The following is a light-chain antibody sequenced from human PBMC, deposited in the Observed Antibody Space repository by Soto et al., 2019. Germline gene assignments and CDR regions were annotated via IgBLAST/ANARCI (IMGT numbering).Light chain of an antibody. CDR2: SDT. CDR1: NIGSKG. J-gene: IGLJ2*01. Sequence: SYELTQPPSVSVAPGETARISCGGNNIGSKGVHWYQQKPGQAPVLVIYSDTDLPPVIPERFSGSNSANMATLTISRVEAGDEADYYCQVWDSGSAHVLFGGGTKLIVL. CDR3: QVWDSGSAHVL. V-gene: IGLV3-21*01.